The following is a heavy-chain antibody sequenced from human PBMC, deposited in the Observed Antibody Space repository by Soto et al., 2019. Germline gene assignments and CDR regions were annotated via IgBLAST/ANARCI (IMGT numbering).Heavy chain of an antibody. CDR3: ARGGSSSSSGHGHDAFDI. V-gene: IGHV1-2*04. Sequence: ASVKVSCKASGYTFTGYYMHWVRQAPGQGLEWMGWINPNSGGTNYAQKFQGWVTMTRDTSISTAYMELSRLRSDDTAVYYCARGGSSSSSGHGHDAFDIWGQGTMVTVSS. J-gene: IGHJ3*02. CDR2: INPNSGGT. D-gene: IGHD6-6*01. CDR1: GYTFTGYY.